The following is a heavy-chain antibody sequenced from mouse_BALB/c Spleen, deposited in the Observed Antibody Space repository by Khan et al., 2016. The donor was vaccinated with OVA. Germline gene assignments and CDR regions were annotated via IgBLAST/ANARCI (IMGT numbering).Heavy chain of an antibody. CDR2: IWSDGST. J-gene: IGHJ4*01. D-gene: IGHD2-10*01. V-gene: IGHV2-6-1*01. CDR1: GFSLTNYG. Sequence: QVQLKDSGPGLVAPSQSLSITCTISGFSLTNYGVHWVRQPPGKGLEWLVVIWSDGSTTYNSALKSRLTISKDNSKSQVFLKKNSLQTDDTAMYFCARQPYYHYNIMDYWGQGTSVTVSS. CDR3: ARQPYYHYNIMDY.